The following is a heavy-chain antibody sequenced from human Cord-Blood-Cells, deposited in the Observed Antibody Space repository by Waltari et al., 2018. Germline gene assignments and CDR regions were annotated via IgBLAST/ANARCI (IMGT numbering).Heavy chain of an antibody. CDR2: INPNSGGT. J-gene: IGHJ4*02. CDR1: GYTFTGYY. D-gene: IGHD2-8*02. V-gene: IGHV1-2*06. CDR3: ARDYCTGGVCYTY. Sequence: QVQLVQSGAEVKKPGASVKVSCKASGYTFTGYYMHWVRQAPGQGLEWMGRINPNSGGTNYAQKFQVRVTMTRDTSISTAYMELSRLRSDDTAVYYCARDYCTGGVCYTYWGQGTLVTVSS.